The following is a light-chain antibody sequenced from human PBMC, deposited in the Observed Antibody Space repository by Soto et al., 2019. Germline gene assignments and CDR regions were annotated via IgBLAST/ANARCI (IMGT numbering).Light chain of an antibody. CDR3: ASWDDSLSGRV. V-gene: IGLV2-14*01. Sequence: QSALTQPASVSGSPGQSITISCTGSSSDVGGYNYVSWYQQHPGKAPKLMIYEVSNRPSGISNRFSGSKSRTSASLAISGLRSEDEADYYCASWDDSLSGRVFGGGTKLTVL. CDR2: EVS. J-gene: IGLJ3*02. CDR1: SSDVGGYNY.